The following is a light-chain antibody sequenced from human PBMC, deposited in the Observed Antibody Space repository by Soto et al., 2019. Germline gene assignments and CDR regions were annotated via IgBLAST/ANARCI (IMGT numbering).Light chain of an antibody. J-gene: IGKJ1*01. CDR3: QQYGSSGT. Sequence: IVMTQSPDTLSVSPGERATLSCRASQSITEKVVWYQQKSGQAPRLLIHGAFTRAAGVPARFSGSGSGTEFTPTLSSLQSEDYAVYFCQQYGSSGTVGQGTKVDIK. CDR1: QSITEK. V-gene: IGKV3-15*01. CDR2: GAF.